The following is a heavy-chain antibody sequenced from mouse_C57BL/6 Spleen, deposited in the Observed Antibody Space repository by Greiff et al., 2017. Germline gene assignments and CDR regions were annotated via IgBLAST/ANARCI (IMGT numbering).Heavy chain of an antibody. J-gene: IGHJ4*01. CDR2: INPSNGGT. D-gene: IGHD2-3*01. Sequence: QVQLQQPGTELVKPGASVNLSCKASGYTFTSYWMHWVKQRPGQGLEWIGNINPSNGGTNYNEKFKSKATLTVDKSSSTAYMQLSSLTSEDSAVYYCARGRGYYDYAMDYWGQGTTLTVSS. CDR3: ARGRGYYDYAMDY. CDR1: GYTFTSYW. V-gene: IGHV1-53*01.